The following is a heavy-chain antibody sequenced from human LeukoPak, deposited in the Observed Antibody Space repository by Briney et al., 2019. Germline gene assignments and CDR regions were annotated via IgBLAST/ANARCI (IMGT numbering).Heavy chain of an antibody. CDR2: IYTSGST. CDR1: GGSISSYY. Sequence: SETLSLTCTVSGGSISSYYWSWIRQPAGKGLEWIGRIYTSGSTNYNPSLKSRVTMSVDTSKNQFSLKLSSVTAADTAVYYCAKLSEIHYDILTGYYSGYFDYWGQGTLVTVSS. CDR3: AKLSEIHYDILTGYYSGYFDY. D-gene: IGHD3-9*01. V-gene: IGHV4-4*07. J-gene: IGHJ4*02.